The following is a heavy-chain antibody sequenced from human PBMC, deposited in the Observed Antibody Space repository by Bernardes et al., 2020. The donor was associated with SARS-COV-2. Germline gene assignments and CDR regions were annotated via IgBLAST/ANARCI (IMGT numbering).Heavy chain of an antibody. D-gene: IGHD2-21*01. CDR1: GYTFSDYY. Sequence: ASGNAPCTASGYTFSDYYIHWSRQAPGQGLEWMGWISPKSGATNHAQKFQARVTMTRDTSISTDYMELNRLTSDDTAVYYCARTFYYDRGGDSLFDLWGQGTPVTVSS. CDR3: ARTFYYDRGGDSLFDL. CDR2: ISPKSGAT. V-gene: IGHV1-2*02. J-gene: IGHJ4*02.